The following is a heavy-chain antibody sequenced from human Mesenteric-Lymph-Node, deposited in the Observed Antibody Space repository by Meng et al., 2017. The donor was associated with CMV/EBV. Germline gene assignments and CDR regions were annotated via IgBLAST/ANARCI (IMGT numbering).Heavy chain of an antibody. J-gene: IGHJ4*02. CDR1: GYTFTSYD. Sequence: ASVKVSCKASGYTFTSYDINWVRQATGQGLEWMGWINVYDGKTNYAQKFQGRVTMTTDTSTSTAYMELNTLRSDDTAIYYCARDHPSYSASPHLYWGQGTLVTVSS. CDR2: INVYDGKT. D-gene: IGHD6-13*01. V-gene: IGHV1-18*01. CDR3: ARDHPSYSASPHLY.